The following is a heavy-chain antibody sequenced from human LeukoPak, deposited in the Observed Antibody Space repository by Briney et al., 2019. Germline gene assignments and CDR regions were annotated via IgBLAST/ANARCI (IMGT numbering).Heavy chain of an antibody. CDR3: ARGPYDFWSGYFDS. V-gene: IGHV4-61*02. Sequence: PSETLSLTCTVSGGSISSGSYYWSWIRQPAGKGLEWIGRIYTSGSTNYNPSLKSRVTISVDTSKNQFSLKLSSVTAADTAVYYCARGPYDFWSGYFDSWGQGTLVTVSS. CDR1: GGSISSGSYY. CDR2: IYTSGST. D-gene: IGHD3-3*01. J-gene: IGHJ4*02.